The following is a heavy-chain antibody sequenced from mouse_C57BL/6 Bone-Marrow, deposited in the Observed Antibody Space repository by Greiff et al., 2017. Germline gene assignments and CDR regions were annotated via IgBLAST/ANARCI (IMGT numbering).Heavy chain of an antibody. CDR2: IDPSDSYT. CDR3: ADEYYSNYVDWYFDV. J-gene: IGHJ1*03. CDR1: GYTFTSYW. V-gene: IGHV1-59*01. D-gene: IGHD2-5*01. Sequence: QVQLKQPGAELVRPGTSVKLSCKASGYTFTSYWMHWVKQRPGQGLEWIGVIDPSDSYTNYNQKFKGKATLTVDTSSSTAYMQLSSLTSEDSAVYYCADEYYSNYVDWYFDVWGTGTTVTVSS.